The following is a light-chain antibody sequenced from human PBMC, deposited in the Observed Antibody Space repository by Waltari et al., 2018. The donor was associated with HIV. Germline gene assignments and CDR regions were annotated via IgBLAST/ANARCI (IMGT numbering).Light chain of an antibody. V-gene: IGLV2-23*02. Sequence: QSALTQPSSVSGSPGQSITISCTGTSSDVASYNLVSWYQHHPGKAPKFMIYAVTKRASGVSDLFSGSKSGNTASLTIAGLQAEDEADYYCCSYAGTSTYVFGTGTKVTVL. CDR1: SSDVASYNL. CDR2: AVT. J-gene: IGLJ1*01. CDR3: CSYAGTSTYV.